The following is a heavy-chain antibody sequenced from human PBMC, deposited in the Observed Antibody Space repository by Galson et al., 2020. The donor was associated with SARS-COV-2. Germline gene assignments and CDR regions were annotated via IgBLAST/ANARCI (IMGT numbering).Heavy chain of an antibody. CDR3: AKDKRQFFDWLLSSVLDY. CDR2: ISYDGRNT. V-gene: IGHV3-30*18. CDR1: GFTFSKYA. Sequence: GGSLRLSCTVSGFTASGFTFSKYAMYWVRQAPGKGLEWVAVISYDGRNTYYADSVKGRFTISRDNSNNTVYLQMNSLRVEDTAMYYCAKDKRQFFDWLLSSVLDYWGQGTLVTVSS. D-gene: IGHD3-9*01. J-gene: IGHJ4*02.